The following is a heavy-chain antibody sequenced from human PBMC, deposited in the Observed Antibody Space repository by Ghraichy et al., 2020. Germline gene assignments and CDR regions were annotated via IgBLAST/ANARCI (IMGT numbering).Heavy chain of an antibody. Sequence: GGSLRLSCAASGFTFSSYAMSWVRQAPGKGLEWVSAISGSGGSTYYADSVKGRFTISRDNSKNTLYLQMNSLRAEDTAVYYCAKSVYYYDSSGYYYVDYWGQGTLVTVSS. D-gene: IGHD3-22*01. CDR2: ISGSGGST. CDR3: AKSVYYYDSSGYYYVDY. CDR1: GFTFSSYA. J-gene: IGHJ4*02. V-gene: IGHV3-23*01.